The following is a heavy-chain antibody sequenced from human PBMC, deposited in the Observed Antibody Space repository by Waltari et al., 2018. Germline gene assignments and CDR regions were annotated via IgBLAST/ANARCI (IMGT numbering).Heavy chain of an antibody. V-gene: IGHV3-23*01. CDR3: AKVNKISASAAYYFDF. D-gene: IGHD2-21*01. CDR2: LRGGGGST. Sequence: EVQLLESGGGLVQPGGSLRLSCAASGLPFSKFAMGWVRQAPGKGLEGVSTLRGGGGSTYYADSVRGRFAVSRDNSRNTLSLELHSLGVDDTAIYYCAKVNKISASAAYYFDFWGKGALVSVSS. J-gene: IGHJ4*02. CDR1: GLPFSKFA.